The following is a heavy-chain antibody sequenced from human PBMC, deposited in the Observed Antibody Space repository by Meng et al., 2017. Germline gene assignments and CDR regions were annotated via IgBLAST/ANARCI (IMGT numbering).Heavy chain of an antibody. V-gene: IGHV1-69*05. CDR1: GYSFTSYW. CDR3: ARKAGNCVTSTCYSLDY. D-gene: IGHD2-15*01. J-gene: IGHJ4*02. Sequence: KISCKGSGYSFTSYWIGWVRQMPGKGLEWMGGIIPIFGTANYAQKFQGRVTITTDESTSTAYMELSSLRSEDTAVYFCARKAGNCVTSTCYSLDYWGQGTLVTVSS. CDR2: IIPIFGTA.